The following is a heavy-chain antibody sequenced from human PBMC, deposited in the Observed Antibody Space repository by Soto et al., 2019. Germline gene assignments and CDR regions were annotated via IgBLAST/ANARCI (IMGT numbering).Heavy chain of an antibody. Sequence: EVQLVESGGGLVQPGGSLTLSCAVSGFSFSTYAMHWVRRAPGKGLEFVSVIAYHGSSTFYADSLKGRFTVSRDNSRNTLYLHMXNLRPEDSATYYCVKDRTPNWNYPGLDVWGQGTTVTVSS. D-gene: IGHD2-15*01. V-gene: IGHV3-64D*08. CDR1: GFSFSTYA. J-gene: IGHJ6*02. CDR2: IAYHGSST. CDR3: VKDRTPNWNYPGLDV.